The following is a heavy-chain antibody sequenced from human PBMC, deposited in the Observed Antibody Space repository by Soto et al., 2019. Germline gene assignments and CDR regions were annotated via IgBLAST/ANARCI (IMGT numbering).Heavy chain of an antibody. CDR1: GFSLSTSGVA. CDR3: AHSTYYYDLGSRNYWYFDL. CDR2: IYWDDDK. J-gene: IGHJ2*01. D-gene: IGHD3-10*01. V-gene: IGHV2-5*02. Sequence: QITLKESGPTLVKPTQTLTLTCTFSGFSLSTSGVAVGWIRQPPGKALEWLALIYWDDDKRYSPSLKSRLTITKDTSKNQVVLTMTNMDPMDTATYYCAHSTYYYDLGSRNYWYFDLWGRGTVVTVSS.